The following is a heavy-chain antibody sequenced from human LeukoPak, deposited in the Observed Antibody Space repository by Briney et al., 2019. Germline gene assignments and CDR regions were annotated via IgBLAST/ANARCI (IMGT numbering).Heavy chain of an antibody. D-gene: IGHD1-1*01. Sequence: GESLKISCRGSGYSFSSYWIGWVRQMPGKGLEWMGIIYPGDSETIYSPPFQGQVTISADKSISTAYLQWSSLNTSDTAIYYCARYTDHYYFDYWGQGTLVTVSS. CDR1: GYSFSSYW. J-gene: IGHJ4*02. V-gene: IGHV5-51*01. CDR3: ARYTDHYYFDY. CDR2: IYPGDSET.